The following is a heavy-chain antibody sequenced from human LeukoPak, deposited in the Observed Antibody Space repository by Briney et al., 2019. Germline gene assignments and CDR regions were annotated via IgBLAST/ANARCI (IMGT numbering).Heavy chain of an antibody. J-gene: IGHJ4*02. V-gene: IGHV3-23*01. CDR3: ARRFDSSGYYFDY. D-gene: IGHD3-22*01. CDR1: GFTFSTYA. CDR2: ISANGAGT. Sequence: GGSLRLSCAASGFTFSTYAMSWVRQAPGKGLEWVSAISANGAGTDYADSVKGRFTISRDNFKNTLYLQMNSLRPEDTAVYYCARRFDSSGYYFDYWGQGTLVTVSS.